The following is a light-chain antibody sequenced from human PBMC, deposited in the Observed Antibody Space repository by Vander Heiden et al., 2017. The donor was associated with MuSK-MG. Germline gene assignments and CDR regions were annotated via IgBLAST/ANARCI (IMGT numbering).Light chain of an antibody. CDR3: QQDKTYPFT. J-gene: IGKJ3*01. CDR1: QGISSS. CDR2: AAS. V-gene: IGKV1-16*02. Sequence: DIQMTQSPSSLSASIGDRVTITCRASQGISSSLAWFQQKPGKAPKSLIYAASNLQSGVPSKFSGSGSGTEFTLTISSLQPEDFATYFCQQDKTYPFTFGHGTKVXIK.